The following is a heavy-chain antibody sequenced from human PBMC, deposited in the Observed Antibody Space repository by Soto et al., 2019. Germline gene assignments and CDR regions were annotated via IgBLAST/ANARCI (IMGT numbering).Heavy chain of an antibody. CDR1: GDSVSSNSAA. CDR2: TYYRSKWYN. D-gene: IGHD3-10*01. Sequence: QTLSLTCAISGDSVSSNSAAWNLIRQSPSRGLEWLGRTYYRSKWYNDYAVSVKSRITINPDTSKSQFSLQLNSVTPEDTAVYYCARDREYYGSGSYSASNWFDPWGQGTLVTVSS. J-gene: IGHJ5*02. CDR3: ARDREYYGSGSYSASNWFDP. V-gene: IGHV6-1*01.